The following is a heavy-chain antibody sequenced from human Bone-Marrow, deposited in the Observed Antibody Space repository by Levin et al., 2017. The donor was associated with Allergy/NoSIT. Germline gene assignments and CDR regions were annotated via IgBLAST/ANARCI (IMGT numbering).Heavy chain of an antibody. CDR3: ARFFDYNWFDP. CDR2: IYYSGST. J-gene: IGHJ5*02. V-gene: IGHV4-59*01. Sequence: SETLSLTCTVSGGSISSYYWSWIRQPPGKGLEWIGYIYYSGSTNYNPSLKSRVTISVDTSKNQFSLKLSSVTAADTAVYDGARFFDYNWFDPWGQGTLVTVSS. CDR1: GGSISSYY.